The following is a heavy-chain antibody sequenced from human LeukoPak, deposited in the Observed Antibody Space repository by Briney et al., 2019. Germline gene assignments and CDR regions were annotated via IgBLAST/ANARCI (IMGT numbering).Heavy chain of an antibody. D-gene: IGHD3-22*01. J-gene: IGHJ1*01. CDR3: AIKHRRYDGSGYCVQ. CDR1: GFTFGSYG. V-gene: IGHV3-23*01. Sequence: GGSLRLSCAASGFTFGSYGMSWVRQAPGKGLEWVSFITPSGDRAYYTASVKGRLTISRDNPKNTLYLQMNSLRAEDTAVYYCAIKHRRYDGSGYCVQWGQGTLVTVSS. CDR2: ITPSGDRA.